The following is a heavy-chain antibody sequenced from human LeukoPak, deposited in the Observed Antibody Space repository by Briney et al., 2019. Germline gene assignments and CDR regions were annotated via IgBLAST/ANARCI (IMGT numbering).Heavy chain of an antibody. V-gene: IGHV4-59*11. D-gene: IGHD5-24*01. J-gene: IGHJ4*02. CDR3: ARGSTMADDY. CDR2: SRYSEST. Sequence: SETLSLTCTVSGASISNHYWNWIRQPPGKGLEWIGYSRYSESTNYNPSLKGRVTISVDTSKNQLSLTVNSVTAADTAVYYCARGSTMADDYWGQGILVTVSS. CDR1: GASISNHY.